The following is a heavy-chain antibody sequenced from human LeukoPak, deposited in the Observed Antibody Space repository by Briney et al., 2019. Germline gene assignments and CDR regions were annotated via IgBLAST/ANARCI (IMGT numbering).Heavy chain of an antibody. CDR2: ITPIFGTA. CDR3: ARGGLAETTVVTPYNY. CDR1: GGTFRSNA. J-gene: IGHJ4*02. V-gene: IGHV1-69*13. Sequence: GASVKVSCKASGGTFRSNAISWVRQAPGQGLEWMGGITPIFGTANYAQKFQGRVTITAVESMSTAYMELSSLRSEDTAVYYCARGGLAETTVVTPYNYWGQGTLVTVSS. D-gene: IGHD4-23*01.